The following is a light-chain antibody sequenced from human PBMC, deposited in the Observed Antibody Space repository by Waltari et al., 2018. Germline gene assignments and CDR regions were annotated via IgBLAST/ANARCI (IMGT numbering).Light chain of an antibody. CDR3: CSYASSSPRLI. J-gene: IGLJ2*01. CDR2: EVL. V-gene: IGLV2-23*02. CDR1: YSNVGSYDL. Sequence: QSALTQPASVSGSLGQSISISCSGTYSNVGSYDLVSCYHQRPGEAPKLRIYEVLKRPSGISNRFSGSKSGNAASLTISALQPEDEGTYYCCSYASSSPRLIFGGGTELSVL.